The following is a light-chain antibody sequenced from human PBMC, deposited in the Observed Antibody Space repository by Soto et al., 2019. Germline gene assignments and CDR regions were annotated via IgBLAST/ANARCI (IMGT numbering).Light chain of an antibody. CDR3: QHFRNWPWT. Sequence: ETMLTQSPATLSASPGERVTLSCRATQSVTYNLAWYQHKPGQAPRLLIHGASTRATGVPARISGSGSGTEFTLTISSLQSEDFAVYYCQHFRNWPWTFGQGTKVDIK. CDR2: GAS. J-gene: IGKJ1*01. V-gene: IGKV3D-15*01. CDR1: QSVTYN.